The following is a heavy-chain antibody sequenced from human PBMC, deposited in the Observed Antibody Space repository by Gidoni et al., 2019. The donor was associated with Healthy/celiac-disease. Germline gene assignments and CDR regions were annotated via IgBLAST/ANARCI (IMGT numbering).Heavy chain of an antibody. J-gene: IGHJ4*02. CDR1: GFTFSSYG. Sequence: QVQLVESGGGVVQPERSLRLSCAASGFTFSSYGMHWGRQAPGKGLEWVAVISYDGSNKYYADSVKGRFTISRDNSKNTLYLQMNSLRAEDTDVYYCAKDKRGFYDISPVDWGQGTLVTVSS. D-gene: IGHD3-9*01. CDR2: ISYDGSNK. V-gene: IGHV3-30*18. CDR3: AKDKRGFYDISPVD.